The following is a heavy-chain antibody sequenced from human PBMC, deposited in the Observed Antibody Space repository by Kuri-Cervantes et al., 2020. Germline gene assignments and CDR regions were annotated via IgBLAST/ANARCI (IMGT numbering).Heavy chain of an antibody. D-gene: IGHD3-22*01. Sequence: GGSLRLSCAASGFTLSSYSMHWVRQAPGKGLEWVAVISYDGSNKYYADSVKGRFTISRDNSKNTLYLQMSSLRAEDTALYYCARIYKYDNKNYYRWFDYWGQGTLVTVSS. V-gene: IGHV3-30*03. CDR1: GFTLSSYS. J-gene: IGHJ4*02. CDR2: ISYDGSNK. CDR3: ARIYKYDNKNYYRWFDY.